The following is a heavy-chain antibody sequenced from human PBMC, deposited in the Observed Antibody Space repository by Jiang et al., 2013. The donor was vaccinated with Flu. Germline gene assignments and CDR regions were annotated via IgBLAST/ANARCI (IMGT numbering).Heavy chain of an antibody. CDR3: ARIGDYYFGMDV. D-gene: IGHD4-17*01. CDR1: GYTFTSYY. V-gene: IGHV1-46*01. Sequence: GAEVKKPGASVKVSCKASGYTFTSYYMYWVRQAPGQGLEWVGIINPSGGSTSYAQKFQGRVTLTWDTSTSTVYMDLSSLRSEDTAVYYCARIGDYYFGMDVWGQGTTVTVSS. J-gene: IGHJ6*02. CDR2: INPSGGST.